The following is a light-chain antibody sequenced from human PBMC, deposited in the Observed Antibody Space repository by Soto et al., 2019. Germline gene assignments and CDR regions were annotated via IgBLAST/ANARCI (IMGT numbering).Light chain of an antibody. Sequence: EVVLTQSPGTLSLSPGERATLSCRAGQSVSRSYLAWYQQKPGQAPRLLIYGASSRATGTPDRCSGSGSGTDFTLTISRLEPEDFAVYYCQQYGSSPYTFGQGTKLEIK. CDR3: QQYGSSPYT. V-gene: IGKV3-20*01. CDR2: GAS. J-gene: IGKJ2*01. CDR1: QSVSRSY.